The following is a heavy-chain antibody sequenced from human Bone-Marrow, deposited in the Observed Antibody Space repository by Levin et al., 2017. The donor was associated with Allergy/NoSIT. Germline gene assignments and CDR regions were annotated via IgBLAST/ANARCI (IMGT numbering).Heavy chain of an antibody. J-gene: IGHJ2*01. CDR1: GYIFTRYW. Sequence: GESLKISCEGSGYIFTRYWIGWVRQRPGKGLEWIGIIYPDDSDTRYSPSFQGQVTISADRSTSTAYLQWTSLKASDSGMYYCARPHDNSGNGNWYFDIWGRGTLVTVSS. D-gene: IGHD4-23*01. V-gene: IGHV5-51*01. CDR2: IYPDDSDT. CDR3: ARPHDNSGNGNWYFDI.